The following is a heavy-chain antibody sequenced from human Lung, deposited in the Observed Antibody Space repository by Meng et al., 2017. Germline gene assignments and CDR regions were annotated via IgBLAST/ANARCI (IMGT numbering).Heavy chain of an antibody. Sequence: QVQLRAAGPGLVKPSETLSLTCSVSDDSISDYYWTWVRQSAGKGLEWIGRISGSGSTNYSPSLNSRIAMSVDTSKKQISLTLTSVTAADTAVYYCARGRGPHIVGHWGQGTLVTVSS. CDR3: ARGRGPHIVGH. V-gene: IGHV4-4*07. D-gene: IGHD3-16*02. CDR2: ISGSGST. CDR1: DDSISDYY. J-gene: IGHJ1*01.